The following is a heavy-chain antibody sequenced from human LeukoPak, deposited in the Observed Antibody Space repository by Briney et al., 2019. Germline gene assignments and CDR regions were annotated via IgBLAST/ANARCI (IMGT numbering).Heavy chain of an antibody. Sequence: PSETLSLTCTVSGGSISSYYWSWIRQPPGKGLEWIGYIYYSGSTNYNPSLKSRVTISVDTSKNQFSLKLSSVTAADTAVYYCARDNRSSGLHAFDIWGQGTMVTVSS. J-gene: IGHJ3*02. CDR2: IYYSGST. V-gene: IGHV4-59*01. CDR3: ARDNRSSGLHAFDI. CDR1: GGSISSYY. D-gene: IGHD6-19*01.